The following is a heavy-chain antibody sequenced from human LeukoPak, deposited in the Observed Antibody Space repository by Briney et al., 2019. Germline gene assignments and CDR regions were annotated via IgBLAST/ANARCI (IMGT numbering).Heavy chain of an antibody. CDR2: INHSGST. Sequence: PSETLSLTCAVYGGSFSGYYWSWIRQPPGKGLEWIGEINHSGSTNYNPPLKSRVTISVDTSKNQFSLKLSSVTAADTAVYYCASLTSAVAGSIWGQGTLVTVSS. CDR1: GGSFSGYY. CDR3: ASLTSAVAGSI. V-gene: IGHV4-34*01. J-gene: IGHJ4*02. D-gene: IGHD6-19*01.